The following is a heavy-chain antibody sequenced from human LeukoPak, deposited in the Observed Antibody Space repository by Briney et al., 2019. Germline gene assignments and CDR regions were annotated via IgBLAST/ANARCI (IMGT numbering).Heavy chain of an antibody. CDR1: GFSLSTSG. J-gene: IGHJ4*02. CDR2: IKQDGSEK. V-gene: IGHV3-7*01. Sequence: ESGPALVKPTQTLTLTCTFSGFSLSTSGMCVSWVRQAPGKGLEWVANIKQDGSEKYYVDSVKDRFTISRDNAKNSLYLQMNSLRAEDTAVYYCARDLWAFDFWSGYHWGQGTLVTVSS. CDR3: ARDLWAFDFWSGYH. D-gene: IGHD3-3*01.